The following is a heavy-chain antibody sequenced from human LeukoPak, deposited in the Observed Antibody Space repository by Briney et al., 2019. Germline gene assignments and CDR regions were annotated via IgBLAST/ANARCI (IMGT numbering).Heavy chain of an antibody. CDR3: ARAVGYGDYNWFDP. V-gene: IGHV3-23*01. Sequence: PGGTLRLSCAASGFTFSTYGMSWVRQAPGKGLEWVSAISGSGGGSTYYADSVKGRFTISRDNSKNTLYLQMNSLRAEGTAVYYCARAVGYGDYNWFDPWGQGTLVTVSS. CDR1: GFTFSTYG. CDR2: ISGSGGGST. D-gene: IGHD4-17*01. J-gene: IGHJ5*02.